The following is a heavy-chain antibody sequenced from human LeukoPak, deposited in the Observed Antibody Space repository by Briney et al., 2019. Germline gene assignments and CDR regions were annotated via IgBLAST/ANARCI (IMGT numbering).Heavy chain of an antibody. Sequence: GGSLRLSCAASGFTFSSYGMHWVRQAPGKGLEWVAVTSYDGSNKYYADSVKGRFTISRDNSKNTLYLQMNSLRAEDTAVYYCAKDLGSLGEGNYWGQGTLVTVSS. CDR1: GFTFSSYG. V-gene: IGHV3-30*18. CDR2: TSYDGSNK. D-gene: IGHD3-16*01. CDR3: AKDLGSLGEGNY. J-gene: IGHJ4*02.